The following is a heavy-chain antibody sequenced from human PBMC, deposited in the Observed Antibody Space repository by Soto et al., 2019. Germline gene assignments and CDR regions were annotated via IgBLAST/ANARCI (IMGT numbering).Heavy chain of an antibody. J-gene: IGHJ4*02. CDR1: GGSISSGGYY. Sequence: SETLSLTCTVSGGSISSGGYYWSWIRQHPGKGLELIGYIYYSGSSCYNPSLKSRVTISVDTSNNQFSLKLSSVTAADTAVYYCARGDSVSYGDAYYFDYWGQGTLVTVSS. CDR3: ARGDSVSYGDAYYFDY. V-gene: IGHV4-31*03. D-gene: IGHD4-17*01. CDR2: IYYSGSS.